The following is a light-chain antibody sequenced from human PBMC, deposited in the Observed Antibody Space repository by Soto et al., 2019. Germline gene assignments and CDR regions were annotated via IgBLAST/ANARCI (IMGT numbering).Light chain of an antibody. CDR3: SSRGGSGV. J-gene: IGLJ3*02. CDR1: SSDVGGYNY. V-gene: IGLV2-8*01. CDR2: EVV. Sequence: QSALTQPPSASGSPGQSVAISCTGTSSDVGGYNYVSWYQQHPGKAPKLIIYEVVKRPSGVPDRFSGSKSGNTASLTVSGLQPEDEADYYCSSRGGSGVFGGGTKLTVL.